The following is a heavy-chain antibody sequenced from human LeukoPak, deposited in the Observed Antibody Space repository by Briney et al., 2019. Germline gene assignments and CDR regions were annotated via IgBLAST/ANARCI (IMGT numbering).Heavy chain of an antibody. CDR1: GDSVSRNNAA. V-gene: IGHV6-1*01. CDR2: AYYRSKWYI. J-gene: IGHJ4*02. Sequence: SQTLSLTCAISGDSVSRNNAAWNWIRQSPSRGLEWLGRAYYRSKWYIDYEISVKSRITINPDTSKNQLSLQLKSVTPEDTAAYYCARTPSFSYSSHPTWGQGTLVTVSS. CDR3: ARTPSFSYSSHPT. D-gene: IGHD5-18*01.